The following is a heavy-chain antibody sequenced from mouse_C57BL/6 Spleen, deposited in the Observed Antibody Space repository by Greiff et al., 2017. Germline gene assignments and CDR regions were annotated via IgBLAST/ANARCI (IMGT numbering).Heavy chain of an antibody. Sequence: DVKLVESGGGLVKPGGSLKLSCAASGFTFSDYGMHWVRQAPEKGLEWVAYISSGSSTIYYADTVKGRFTISRDNAKNTLFLQMTSLRSEDTAMYYCARRPDYYAMDYWGQGTSVTVSS. CDR1: GFTFSDYG. CDR2: ISSGSSTI. J-gene: IGHJ4*01. CDR3: ARRPDYYAMDY. V-gene: IGHV5-17*01.